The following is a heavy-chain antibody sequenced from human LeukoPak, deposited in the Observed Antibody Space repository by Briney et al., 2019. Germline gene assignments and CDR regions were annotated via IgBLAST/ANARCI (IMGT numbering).Heavy chain of an antibody. J-gene: IGHJ3*02. CDR2: IYYSGST. CDR3: ARENAMFRGAFDAFDI. D-gene: IGHD3-10*01. V-gene: IGHV4-59*01. CDR1: GGSISSYY. Sequence: SETLSLTCTVSGGSISSYYWSWIRQPLEKGLEWIGHIYYSGSTNYNPSLKSRVTVSVDTSNNQFSLKLSSVTAADTAVYYCARENAMFRGAFDAFDIWGRGTMVTVSS.